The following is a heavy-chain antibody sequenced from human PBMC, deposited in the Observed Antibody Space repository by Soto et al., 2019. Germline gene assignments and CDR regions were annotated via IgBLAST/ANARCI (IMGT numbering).Heavy chain of an antibody. J-gene: IGHJ4*02. CDR1: GGSISNTNW. CDR2: IYHSGST. V-gene: IGHV4-4*02. Sequence: QVQLQESGPGLMKPSGTLSLTCAVSGGSISNTNWWSWVRQPPGKGLEWIGEIYHSGSTNYNPSLKSPVIISVDKSKNQFSLKLTSVTAADTAVYYCARLGAGFMIVVDFWGQGTLVTVSS. CDR3: ARLGAGFMIVVDF. D-gene: IGHD3-22*01.